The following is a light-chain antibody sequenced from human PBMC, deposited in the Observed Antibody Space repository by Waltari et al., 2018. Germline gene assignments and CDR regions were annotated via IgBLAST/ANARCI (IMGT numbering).Light chain of an antibody. CDR3: SSYAGSKFWV. Sequence: QSALTQPPSASGSPGQSVTISCTGTSSDVGGYNYVSWFQQRPGKAPKAMIYEVSKRPSGVPDRVSGSKSGNTASLIVSGLQAEDEADYYCSSYAGSKFWVFGGGTKLTVL. J-gene: IGLJ3*02. V-gene: IGLV2-8*01. CDR1: SSDVGGYNY. CDR2: EVS.